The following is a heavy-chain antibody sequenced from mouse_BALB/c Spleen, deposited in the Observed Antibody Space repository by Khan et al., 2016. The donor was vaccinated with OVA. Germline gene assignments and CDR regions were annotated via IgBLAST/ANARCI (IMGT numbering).Heavy chain of an antibody. CDR1: GYSFTGYF. D-gene: IGHD1-1*01. CDR3: TGIYRSDVDN. CDR2: INPHIGET. V-gene: IGHV1-20*02. J-gene: IGHJ2*01. Sequence: EVQLQQSGPELVRPGASVKISCKASGYSFTGYFMNWVKQSHGKSLEWIGRINPHIGETFYNQRFTDKATLTVDESSSTANMELRIQVSKDQAVYYCTGIYRSDVDNWGQGTTLTVSS.